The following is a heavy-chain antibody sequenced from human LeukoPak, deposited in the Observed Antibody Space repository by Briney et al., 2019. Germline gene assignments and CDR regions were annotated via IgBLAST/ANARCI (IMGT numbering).Heavy chain of an antibody. CDR2: ISSSGNTT. CDR1: GFTFSDNY. Sequence: GGSLRLSCAASGFTFSDNYMSWIRQAPGKGVEWVSYISSSGNTTYNADSVKGRFSINRDNAKHSLYLQMNSLRAEDTAVYYCARDGGSAWFLDYWGQGTLVTVSS. D-gene: IGHD6-19*01. V-gene: IGHV3-11*04. CDR3: ARDGGSAWFLDY. J-gene: IGHJ4*02.